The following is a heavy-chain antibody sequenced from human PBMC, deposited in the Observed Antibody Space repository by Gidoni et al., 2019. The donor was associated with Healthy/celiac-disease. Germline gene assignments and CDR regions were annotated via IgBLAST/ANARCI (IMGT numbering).Heavy chain of an antibody. CDR1: AFPFSSYA. V-gene: IGHV3-23*01. J-gene: IGHJ3*02. CDR3: AKGVIVVVTAIIHDAFDI. CDR2: ISGSGGST. D-gene: IGHD2-21*02. Sequence: EVQLLESGVGLVQPGGSLRLSFAASAFPFSSYAMSWVRPAPGQGLEWVSAISGSGGSTYYADSVKGRFTISRDNSKNTLYLQMNSLRAEDTAVYYCAKGVIVVVTAIIHDAFDIWGQGTMVTVSS.